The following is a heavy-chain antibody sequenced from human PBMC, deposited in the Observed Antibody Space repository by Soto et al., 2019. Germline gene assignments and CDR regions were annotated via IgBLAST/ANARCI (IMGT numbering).Heavy chain of an antibody. V-gene: IGHV1-18*01. J-gene: IGHJ6*02. Sequence: ASVKVSCKTSGYTFTNFGLSWVRQAPGQGLEWMGWISAYNGNTNYAQNFQGRVTMTTDTSTSTAYMELRSLRSDDTAVYYCARGCCGYCSGGSCYSAIYGMDVWGQGTTVTVSS. CDR3: ARGCCGYCSGGSCYSAIYGMDV. CDR2: ISAYNGNT. CDR1: GYTFTNFG. D-gene: IGHD2-15*01.